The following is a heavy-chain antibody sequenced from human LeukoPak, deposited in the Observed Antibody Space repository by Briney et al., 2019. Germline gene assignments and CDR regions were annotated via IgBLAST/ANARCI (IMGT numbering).Heavy chain of an antibody. D-gene: IGHD6-6*01. Sequence: SRGSLRLSCAASGFTFSSYWMSWVRQAPGKGLEWVANIKQDGSEKHYVDSVKGRFTIPRDSAKKSLFLHMNSLRVEDTAVYYCARGSEYTSSTNYYFDYWGQGTLVTVSS. J-gene: IGHJ4*02. CDR1: GFTFSSYW. CDR2: IKQDGSEK. CDR3: ARGSEYTSSTNYYFDY. V-gene: IGHV3-7*01.